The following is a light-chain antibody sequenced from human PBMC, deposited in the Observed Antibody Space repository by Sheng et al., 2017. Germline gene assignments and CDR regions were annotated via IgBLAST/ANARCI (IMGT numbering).Light chain of an antibody. CDR2: GAT. V-gene: IGKV3-20*01. CDR1: QTIDLNF. CDR3: QQYGTSIGFT. J-gene: IGKJ3*01. Sequence: DIVLTQSPGTLSLSPGEKTTLSCRASQTIDLNFLAWYQHKPGQAPRLLIYGATSRATGIPDRFSGSGSGTDFNLTISRLEPADFAVYYCQQYGTSIGFTFGPGTKVDLK.